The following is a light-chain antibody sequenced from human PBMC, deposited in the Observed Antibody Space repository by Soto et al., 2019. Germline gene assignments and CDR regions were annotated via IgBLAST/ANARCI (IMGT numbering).Light chain of an antibody. J-gene: IGKJ4*02. CDR3: RQYSNCWPFT. Sequence: TQSLVTVSLSPGERATLSCRASQRSGSNLVGYQQKPGEAPSLLLYGASTSATASLARFSGSGASTTFTTTISSSLEAEYLVFYCRQYSNCWPFTFGEGTKVDIK. CDR2: GAS. CDR1: QRSGSN. V-gene: IGKV3-15*01.